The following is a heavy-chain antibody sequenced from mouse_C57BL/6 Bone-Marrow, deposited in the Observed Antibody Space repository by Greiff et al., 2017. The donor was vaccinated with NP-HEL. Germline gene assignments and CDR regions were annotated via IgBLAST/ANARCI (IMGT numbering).Heavy chain of an antibody. CDR3: ARTLFAY. CDR2: IDPSDSYT. V-gene: IGHV1-59*01. Sequence: QVQLQQPGAELVRPGTSVKLSCKASGYTFTSYWVHWVKQRPGQGLEWIGVIDPSDSYTNYNQKFKGKATLTVDTSSSTAYMQLSSLTSEDSAVYYCARTLFAYWGQGTLVTVSA. J-gene: IGHJ3*01. CDR1: GYTFTSYW.